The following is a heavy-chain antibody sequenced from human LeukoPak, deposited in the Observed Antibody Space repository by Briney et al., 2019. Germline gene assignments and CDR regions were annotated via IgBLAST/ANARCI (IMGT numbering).Heavy chain of an antibody. CDR3: AKDVSRMDGEYPNWYFDY. CDR2: ISGSGGST. V-gene: IGHV3-23*01. J-gene: IGHJ4*02. CDR1: GFTFSSYA. D-gene: IGHD4-17*01. Sequence: GGSLRLSCAASGFTFSSYAMSWVRQAPGKGLEWVSAISGSGGSTYYADSVKGRFTISRDNSKNTLYLQMNSLRAEDTAVYYCAKDVSRMDGEYPNWYFDYWGQGTLVTVSS.